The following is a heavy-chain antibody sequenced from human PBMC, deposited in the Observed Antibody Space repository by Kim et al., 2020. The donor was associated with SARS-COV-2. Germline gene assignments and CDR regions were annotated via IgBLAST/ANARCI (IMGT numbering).Heavy chain of an antibody. V-gene: IGHV5-51*01. Sequence: GESLKISCKGSGYSFTSYWIGWVRQMPGKGLEWMGIIYPGDSDTRYSPSFQGQVTISADKSISTAYLQWSSLKASDTAMYYCARITVPAATYYYYYYMDVWGKGTTVTVSS. J-gene: IGHJ6*03. CDR1: GYSFTSYW. CDR3: ARITVPAATYYYYYYMDV. D-gene: IGHD2-2*01. CDR2: IYPGDSDT.